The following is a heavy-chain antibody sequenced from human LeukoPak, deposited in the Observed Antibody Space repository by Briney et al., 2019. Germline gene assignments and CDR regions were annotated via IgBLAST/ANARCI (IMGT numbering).Heavy chain of an antibody. CDR3: ARANSGSYGRYYYYGMDV. Sequence: ASVKVSCKASGYTFTGYYMHWVRQAPGQGLEWMGRINPNSGGTNYAQKFQGRVTMTRDTSISTAYMELSRLRSEDTAVYYCARANSGSYGRYYYYGMDVWGQGTTVTVSS. CDR1: GYTFTGYY. CDR2: INPNSGGT. J-gene: IGHJ6*02. D-gene: IGHD1-26*01. V-gene: IGHV1-2*06.